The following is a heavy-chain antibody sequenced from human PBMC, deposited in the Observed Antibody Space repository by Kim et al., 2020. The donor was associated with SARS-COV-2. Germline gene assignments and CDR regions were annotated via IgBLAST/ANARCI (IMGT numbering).Heavy chain of an antibody. J-gene: IGHJ4*02. V-gene: IGHV4-34*01. CDR2: INHSGST. CDR1: GGSFSGYY. Sequence: SETLSLTCAVYGGSFSGYYWSWIRQPPGKGLEWIGEINHSGSTNYNPSLKSRVTISVDTSKNQFSLKLSSVTAADTAVYYCARNRITGTTEGFDYWGQGTLVTVSS. CDR3: ARNRITGTTEGFDY. D-gene: IGHD1-20*01.